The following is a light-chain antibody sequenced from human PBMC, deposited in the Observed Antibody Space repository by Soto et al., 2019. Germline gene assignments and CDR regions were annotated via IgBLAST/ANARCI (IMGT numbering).Light chain of an antibody. CDR3: QTWGTGIRV. CDR2: VNSDGRH. V-gene: IGLV4-69*01. Sequence: QPVLTQSPSASASLGASVKLTCTLSSGHSSNAIAWHQQQPEKGPRYLMKVNSDGRHSKGDGIPDRFSGSSSGAERYLTISSLQSEDEADYYCQTWGTGIRVFGGGTKVTVL. CDR1: SGHSSNA. J-gene: IGLJ3*02.